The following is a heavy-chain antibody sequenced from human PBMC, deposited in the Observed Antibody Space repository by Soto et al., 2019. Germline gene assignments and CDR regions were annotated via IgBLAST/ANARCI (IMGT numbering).Heavy chain of an antibody. CDR1: GFTFSDYY. J-gene: IGHJ5*02. V-gene: IGHV3-11*01. CDR3: ARVREVVSAPHWFGP. CDR2: ISSSGSTI. Sequence: GGSLRLSCAASGFTFSDYYMSWIRQAPGKGLEWVSYISSSGSTIYYADSVKGRFTISRDNAKNSLYLQMNSLRAEDTAVYYCARVREVVSAPHWFGPWGQGTLVTVSS. D-gene: IGHD2-15*01.